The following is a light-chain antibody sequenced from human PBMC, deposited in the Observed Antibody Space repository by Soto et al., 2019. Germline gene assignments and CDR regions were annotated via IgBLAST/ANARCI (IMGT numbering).Light chain of an antibody. CDR1: QSISSW. Sequence: DIQMIQSPSTLSASVGDRVTITCRASQSISSWLAWYQQKPGKAPSLLIYDASYLERGVPSRFSGSGSGTEFTLTISDLQPDDLATYYCQQYNNFWTFGPGTKVEI. J-gene: IGKJ1*01. V-gene: IGKV1-5*01. CDR3: QQYNNFWT. CDR2: DAS.